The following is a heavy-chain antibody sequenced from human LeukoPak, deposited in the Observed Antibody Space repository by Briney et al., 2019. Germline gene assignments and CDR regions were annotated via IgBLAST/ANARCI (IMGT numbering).Heavy chain of an antibody. J-gene: IGHJ6*02. CDR3: ARGPRYGDYVTLRYYYYGMDV. V-gene: IGHV4-34*01. D-gene: IGHD4-17*01. CDR1: GGSFSGYY. Sequence: SETLSLTCAVYGGSFSGYYWSWIRQPPGKGLEWIGEINHSGSTNYNPSLKSRVAISVDTSKNQFSLKLSSVTAADTAVYYCARGPRYGDYVTLRYYYYGMDVWGQGTTVTVSS. CDR2: INHSGST.